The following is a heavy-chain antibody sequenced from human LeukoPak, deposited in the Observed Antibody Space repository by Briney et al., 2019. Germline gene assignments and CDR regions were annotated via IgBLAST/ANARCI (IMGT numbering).Heavy chain of an antibody. D-gene: IGHD3-22*01. V-gene: IGHV4-39*07. CDR1: GGSFSSSSYY. Sequence: PSETLSLTCTVSGGSFSSSSYYWGWIRQPPGKGLEWIGSISYRGNNYHNPSVKSRVIMSVDTSKNQFSLALRSVTAADTAVYYCARSILRYYYNASGYYPYHFDYWGQEMLVTVSS. CDR3: ARSILRYYYNASGYYPYHFDY. J-gene: IGHJ4*02. CDR2: ISYRGNN.